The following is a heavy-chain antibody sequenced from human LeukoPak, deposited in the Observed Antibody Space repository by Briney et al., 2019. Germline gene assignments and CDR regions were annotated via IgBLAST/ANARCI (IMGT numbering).Heavy chain of an antibody. D-gene: IGHD3-22*01. CDR3: AHDTSGYAYYFDY. J-gene: IGHJ4*02. CDR1: GFTFGEYA. Sequence: GGSLRLSCTASGFTFGEYAMSWFRQAPGKGPEWVGFIRSKANGGTTECAASVKGRFTFSRDDSRSVAYLQMNSLKTEDTAVYYCAHDTSGYAYYFDYWGQGTWVTVSS. CDR2: IRSKANGGTT. V-gene: IGHV3-49*03.